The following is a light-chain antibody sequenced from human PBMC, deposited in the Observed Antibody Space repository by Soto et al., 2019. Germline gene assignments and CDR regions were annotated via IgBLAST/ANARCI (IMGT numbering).Light chain of an antibody. Sequence: QSVLTQPPSASGSPGQSVTISCTGTSSDVGGYDYVSWHQQHPGKAPKVIIYEVSKRPSGVPDRFSGSKSGNTASLTVSGLQAEDEADYYCSSYEGSNNYVFGSGIKVTVL. CDR3: SSYEGSNNYV. CDR1: SSDVGGYDY. V-gene: IGLV2-8*01. CDR2: EVS. J-gene: IGLJ1*01.